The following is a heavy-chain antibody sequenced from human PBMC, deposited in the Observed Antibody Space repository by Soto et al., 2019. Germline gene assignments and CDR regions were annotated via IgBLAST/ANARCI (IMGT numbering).Heavy chain of an antibody. CDR2: IKGDGSEI. V-gene: IGHV3-7*04. Sequence: EVQLMESGGGLVQPGGSLRLSCAASGFTFSNYWMSWVRQAPGKGLEWVANIKGDGSEIHYVDTVKGRFTTSRDNAQNSLYLQMKYLGVEDAAVYYCARHNHGDYDYWGQGTVVTVS. CDR1: GFTFSNYW. J-gene: IGHJ4*02. CDR3: ARHNHGDYDY. D-gene: IGHD4-17*01.